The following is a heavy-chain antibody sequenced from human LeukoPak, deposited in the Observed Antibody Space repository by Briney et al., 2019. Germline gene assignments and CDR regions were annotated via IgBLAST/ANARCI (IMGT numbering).Heavy chain of an antibody. Sequence: GESLKISCKTSGYSFTSHWIAWVRQKPGKGLEWMGTIYPGDSDTRYSPSFQGQVTISADKSINTAYLQWSSLKTSDTAMYHCARLTSIDWQRFDSWGQGTLVTVSS. CDR2: IYPGDSDT. V-gene: IGHV5-51*01. CDR1: GYSFTSHW. D-gene: IGHD3-9*01. CDR3: ARLTSIDWQRFDS. J-gene: IGHJ4*02.